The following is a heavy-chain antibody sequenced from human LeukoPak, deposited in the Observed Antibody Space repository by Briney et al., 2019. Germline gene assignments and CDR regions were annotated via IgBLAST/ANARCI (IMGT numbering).Heavy chain of an antibody. D-gene: IGHD2-15*01. V-gene: IGHV3-13*01. CDR1: GFTFSSHD. CDR2: VGTAGET. CDR3: ARGPYCSAGSCYPRDFYYYYMYV. Sequence: GGSLRLSCAASGFTFSSHDMHWVRQPTRKGLEWVSTVGTAGETYFPVSVKGRITIYRENAKNSLYLQMNALRGGDTDVYYCARGPYCSAGSCYPRDFYYYYMYVWGKGTTVTVSS. J-gene: IGHJ6*03.